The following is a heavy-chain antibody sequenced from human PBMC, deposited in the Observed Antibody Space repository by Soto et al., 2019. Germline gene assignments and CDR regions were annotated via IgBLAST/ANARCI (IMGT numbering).Heavy chain of an antibody. CDR2: INPSGGGT. CDR3: ARDKPFSAGY. CDR1: GYTFLDFY. J-gene: IGHJ4*02. V-gene: IGHV1-46*01. Sequence: QVQLVQSGTEVKKPGASVKVSCKASGYTFLDFYIHCVRQAPGQGLEWMGFINPSGGGTTYAQQFQGRLTMTRDTSTSTVYMELISLRSEDTAMYYCARDKPFSAGYWGQGTLVT. D-gene: IGHD3-3*02.